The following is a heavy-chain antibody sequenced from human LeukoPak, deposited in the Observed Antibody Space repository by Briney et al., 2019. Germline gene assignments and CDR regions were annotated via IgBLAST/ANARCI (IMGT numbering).Heavy chain of an antibody. V-gene: IGHV3-69-1*01. CDR2: IVGSSST. CDR1: GXTFSNFA. J-gene: IGHJ3*02. Sequence: PGGSLRLSCAASGXTFSNFAMTWVRQAPGKGLEWVSSIVGSSSTYYSDSVKGRFTISRDNAKNSVYLQMNSLRAEDTAVYYCARKGGWVGGDAFDIWGQGTKVTVSS. D-gene: IGHD3-16*01. CDR3: ARKGGWVGGDAFDI.